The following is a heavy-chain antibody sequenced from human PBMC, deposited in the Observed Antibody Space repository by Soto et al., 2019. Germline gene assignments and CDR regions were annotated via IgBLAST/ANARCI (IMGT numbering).Heavy chain of an antibody. V-gene: IGHV3-30*18. CDR1: GLTFSRYG. Sequence: QEQLVESGGGVVQPGRSLRLSCAASGLTFSRYGMHWVRQAPGKGLEWAAHISYDGSNKHYAESVKGRFTISRDSSKNTLYLQMNSLRAEETAVYYCVKDTYYYESSGYYIFDYWGQGTLVAVSS. J-gene: IGHJ4*02. CDR2: ISYDGSNK. D-gene: IGHD3-22*01. CDR3: VKDTYYYESSGYYIFDY.